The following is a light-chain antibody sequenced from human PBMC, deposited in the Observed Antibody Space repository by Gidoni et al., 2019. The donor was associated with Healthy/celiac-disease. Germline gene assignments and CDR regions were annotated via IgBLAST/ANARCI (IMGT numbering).Light chain of an antibody. V-gene: IGKV3-20*01. Sequence: EIVLTQSPGTLSLSPGERATLSCRASQSVSSSYLAWYQQKPGQAPRLLIYGASSRATGIPDRFSGSGCGTDFTINISRLEPEDFAVDYCEQYGSSPPVTFGQGTKVEIK. CDR1: QSVSSSY. J-gene: IGKJ1*01. CDR3: EQYGSSPPVT. CDR2: GAS.